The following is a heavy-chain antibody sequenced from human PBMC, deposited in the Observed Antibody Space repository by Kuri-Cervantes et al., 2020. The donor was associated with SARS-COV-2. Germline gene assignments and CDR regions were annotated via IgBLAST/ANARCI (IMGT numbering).Heavy chain of an antibody. CDR1: GYTFTSYD. CDR3: ARDGDYSNYGMYYFDY. D-gene: IGHD4-11*01. J-gene: IGHJ4*02. CDR2: MNPNSGGT. V-gene: IGHV1-2*02. Sequence: ASVKVSCKASGYTFTSYDINWVRQATGQGLEWMGWMNPNSGGTNYAQKFQGRVTMTRDTSISTVYMGLSSLRSEDTAVYYCARDGDYSNYGMYYFDYWGQGTLVTVSS.